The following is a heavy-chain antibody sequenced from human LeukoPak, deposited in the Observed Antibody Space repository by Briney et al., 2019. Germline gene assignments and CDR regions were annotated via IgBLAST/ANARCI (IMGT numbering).Heavy chain of an antibody. J-gene: IGHJ3*02. Sequence: ASVKVSCTASGYTFTGYYMHWVRQAPGQGLEWMGWINPNSGGTNYAQKFQGRVTMTRDTSISTAYMELSRLRSDDTAVYYCARDRGDYDAFDIWGQGTMVTVSS. CDR2: INPNSGGT. CDR1: GYTFTGYY. D-gene: IGHD4-17*01. V-gene: IGHV1-2*02. CDR3: ARDRGDYDAFDI.